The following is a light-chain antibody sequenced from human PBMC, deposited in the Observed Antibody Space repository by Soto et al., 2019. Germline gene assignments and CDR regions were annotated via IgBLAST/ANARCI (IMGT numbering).Light chain of an antibody. CDR2: ASF. Sequence: DIQMTQSPSSLSVSVGDRVTITCRARRSTSSHLNWYQHKPGKAPELLIYASFNLQSGVPSRFSGSGSGTDFTLTISSLQPEDFATYYCQQSYNTPYTSGQGTKLEMK. V-gene: IGKV1-39*01. CDR1: RSTSSH. CDR3: QQSYNTPYT. J-gene: IGKJ2*01.